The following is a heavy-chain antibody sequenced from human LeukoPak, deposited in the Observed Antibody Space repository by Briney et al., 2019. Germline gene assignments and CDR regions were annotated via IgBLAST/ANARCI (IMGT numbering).Heavy chain of an antibody. CDR2: ISGSGGST. Sequence: GGSLRLSCAASGFTFSSYAMSWVRQAPGKGLEWVSAISGSGGSTYYADSVKGRFTISRDNSKNTLYMQMNRLRAEDTAVYYCATPSEYRNPGDFDYWGQGTLVTVSS. CDR3: ATPSEYRNPGDFDY. V-gene: IGHV3-23*01. D-gene: IGHD6-6*01. J-gene: IGHJ4*02. CDR1: GFTFSSYA.